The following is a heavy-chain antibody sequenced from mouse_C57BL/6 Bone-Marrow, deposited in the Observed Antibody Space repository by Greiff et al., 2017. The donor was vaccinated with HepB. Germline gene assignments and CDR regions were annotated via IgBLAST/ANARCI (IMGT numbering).Heavy chain of an antibody. CDR3: AKGYYGNYGYFDV. D-gene: IGHD2-1*01. V-gene: IGHV1-22*01. CDR2: INPNNGGT. J-gene: IGHJ1*03. Sequence: VQLQQSGPELVKPGASVKMSCKASGYTFTDYNMHWVKQSHGKSLEWIGYINPNNGGTSYNQKFKGKATLTVNKSSSTAYMELRSLTSEDSAVYYCAKGYYGNYGYFDVWGTGTTVTVSS. CDR1: GYTFTDYN.